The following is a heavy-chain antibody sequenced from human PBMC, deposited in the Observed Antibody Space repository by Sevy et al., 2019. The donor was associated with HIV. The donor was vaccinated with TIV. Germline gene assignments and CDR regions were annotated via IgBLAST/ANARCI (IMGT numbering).Heavy chain of an antibody. CDR3: GRDRDGSGSSGGYGMDV. D-gene: IGHD3-10*01. Sequence: GGSLRLSCVASGFTFSIYSMNWVRQAPGKGLEWVSSISSSSNFIYYADSVKGRFIISRDNAKNLLYLQMSSLRAEDTAVYYCGRDRDGSGSSGGYGMDVWGQGTTVTVSS. V-gene: IGHV3-21*01. CDR2: ISSSSNFI. CDR1: GFTFSIYS. J-gene: IGHJ6*02.